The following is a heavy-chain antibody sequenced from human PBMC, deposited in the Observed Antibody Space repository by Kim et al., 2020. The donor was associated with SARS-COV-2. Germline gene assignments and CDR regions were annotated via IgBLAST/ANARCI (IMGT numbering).Heavy chain of an antibody. V-gene: IGHV3-23*01. J-gene: IGHJ4*02. D-gene: IGHD1-26*01. CDR2: IDGSDGTT. CDR1: GFTFTGYA. Sequence: GGSLRLSCTTSGFTFTGYAMSWVRQAPGKGLEWVSSIDGSDGTTYYVDSVEGRFTISRDNSKNTLYLQMNTLRADDTAIYYCIKGGWGWIWPHWGQGTRV. CDR3: IKGGWGWIWPH.